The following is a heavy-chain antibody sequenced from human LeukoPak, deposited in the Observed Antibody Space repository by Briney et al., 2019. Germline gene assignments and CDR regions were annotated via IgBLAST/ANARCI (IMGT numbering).Heavy chain of an antibody. Sequence: GASVKVSCKASGYTFTSYYMHWVRQDPGQGLEWMGIINPSGGSTSYAQKFQGRVTMTRDTSTSTVYMELSSLRSEDTAVYYCARESGSYDSSGYHDYWGQGTLVTVSS. D-gene: IGHD3-22*01. V-gene: IGHV1-46*01. CDR2: INPSGGST. CDR3: ARESGSYDSSGYHDY. CDR1: GYTFTSYY. J-gene: IGHJ4*02.